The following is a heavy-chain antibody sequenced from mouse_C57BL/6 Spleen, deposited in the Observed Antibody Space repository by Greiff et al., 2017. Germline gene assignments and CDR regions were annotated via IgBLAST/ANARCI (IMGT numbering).Heavy chain of an antibody. D-gene: IGHD2-10*01. Sequence: VQLQQSGAELVRPGASVTLSCKASGYTFTDYEMHWVKQTPVHGLEWIGAIDPETGGTDYNQKFKGKAILTADKSSSTAYMELRSLTSEDSAVYYCTRSSYEYYAMDYWGQGTSVTVSS. CDR2: IDPETGGT. V-gene: IGHV1-15*01. CDR3: TRSSYEYYAMDY. J-gene: IGHJ4*01. CDR1: GYTFTDYE.